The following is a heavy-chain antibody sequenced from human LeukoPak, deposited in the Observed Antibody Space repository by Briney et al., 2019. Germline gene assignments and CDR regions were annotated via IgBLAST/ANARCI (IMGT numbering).Heavy chain of an antibody. J-gene: IGHJ3*02. D-gene: IGHD2-15*01. CDR1: GYTFTSYD. CDR2: MNPNSGNT. Sequence: ASVKVSCKASGYTFTSYDINWVRQATGQGLEWMGWMNPNSGNTGYAQKFQGRVTMTRNTSISTAYMELSSLRAEDTAVYYCARKPPGYCSGGSCYGYVAFDIWGQGTMVTVSS. CDR3: ARKPPGYCSGGSCYGYVAFDI. V-gene: IGHV1-8*01.